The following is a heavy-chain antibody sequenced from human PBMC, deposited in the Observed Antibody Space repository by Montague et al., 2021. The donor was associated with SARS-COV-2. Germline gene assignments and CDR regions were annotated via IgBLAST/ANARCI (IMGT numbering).Heavy chain of an antibody. Sequence: NEYAVSVKSRIIINPDTSKNQFSLQLNSVTPEDTAMYYCARDRDLSSWDYWGQGTLVTVSS. D-gene: IGHD6-13*01. CDR2: N. J-gene: IGHJ4*02. V-gene: IGHV6-1*01. CDR3: ARDRDLSSWDY.